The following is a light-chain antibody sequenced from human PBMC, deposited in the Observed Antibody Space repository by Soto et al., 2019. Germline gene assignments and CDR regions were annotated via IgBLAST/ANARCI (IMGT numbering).Light chain of an antibody. Sequence: ETVLTQSPGTLSLAPGERATLSCRASQSVAKNYLAWYQHKPGQGPRLLISGASSRATGIPARFSGSGAGTDFTRTIRRLQPEEFAVYCCLQYGSEPLTCGGGTKVEI. J-gene: IGKJ4*01. V-gene: IGKV3-20*01. CDR3: LQYGSEPLT. CDR2: GAS. CDR1: QSVAKNY.